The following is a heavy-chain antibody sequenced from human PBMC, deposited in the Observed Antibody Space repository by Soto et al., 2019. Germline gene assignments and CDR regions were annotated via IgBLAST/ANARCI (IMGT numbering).Heavy chain of an antibody. CDR2: INSDGSST. J-gene: IGHJ6*02. D-gene: IGHD1-26*01. CDR1: GFTFSSYW. CDR3: ASCKRGATSMDV. V-gene: IGHV3-74*01. Sequence: GGSLRLSCAASGFTFSSYWMHWVRQAPGKGLVWASRINSDGSSTSYADSVKGRFTISRDNAKNTLYLQMNSLRAEDTAVYYCASCKRGATSMDVWGQGTTVTVSS.